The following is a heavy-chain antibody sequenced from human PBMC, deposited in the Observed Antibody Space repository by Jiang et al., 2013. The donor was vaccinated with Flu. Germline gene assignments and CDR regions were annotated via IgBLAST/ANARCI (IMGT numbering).Heavy chain of an antibody. CDR2: INTNTGNP. Sequence: QSGSELKNPGASVKVSCKASGYIFSTYAINWVRQAPGQGLEWMGWINTNTGNPAYARDFTGRFVFSLDTSVTTAYLQINSLSAEDTAVYYCARSLCSGGVCFRGADYYTIDVWGRGTTVTVSS. D-gene: IGHD2-8*02. CDR1: GYIFSTYA. CDR3: ARSLCSGGVCFRGADYYTIDV. V-gene: IGHV7-4-1*02. J-gene: IGHJ6*02.